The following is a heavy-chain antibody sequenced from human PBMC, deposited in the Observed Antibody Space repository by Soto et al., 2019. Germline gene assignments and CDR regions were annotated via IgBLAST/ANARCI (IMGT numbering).Heavy chain of an antibody. CDR2: ISSSSSYT. J-gene: IGHJ5*02. Sequence: VGSLRLSCAASGFTFSDYYMSWIRQAPGKGLEWISYISSSSSYTNYADSVKGRFTISRDNAKNSLYLQMNSLRAEDTAVYYCARVMVRGVIFWFDPWGQGTLVTVSS. CDR1: GFTFSDYY. D-gene: IGHD3-10*01. V-gene: IGHV3-11*06. CDR3: ARVMVRGVIFWFDP.